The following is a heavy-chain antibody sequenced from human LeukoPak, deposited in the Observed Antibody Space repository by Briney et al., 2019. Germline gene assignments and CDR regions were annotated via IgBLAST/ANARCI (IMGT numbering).Heavy chain of an antibody. Sequence: PGRSLRLSCAASGFTFSSYGMHWVRQAPGKGLEWVAVISYDGSNKYYADSVKGRFTISRDNSKNTLYLQMNSLRAEDTAVYYCAKLKYDPFDYWGQGTLVTASS. CDR2: ISYDGSNK. D-gene: IGHD1-1*01. J-gene: IGHJ4*02. V-gene: IGHV3-30*18. CDR1: GFTFSSYG. CDR3: AKLKYDPFDY.